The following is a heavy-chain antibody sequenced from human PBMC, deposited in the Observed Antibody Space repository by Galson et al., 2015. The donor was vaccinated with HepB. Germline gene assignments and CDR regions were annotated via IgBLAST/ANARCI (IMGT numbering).Heavy chain of an antibody. J-gene: IGHJ4*02. D-gene: IGHD3-10*01. V-gene: IGHV4-34*01. CDR2: INHSGST. CDR1: GGSFSGYY. CDR3: ARMGTYYYGSGSYSPFDC. Sequence: ETLSLTCAVYGGSFSGYYWSWIRQPPGKGLEWIGEINHSGSTNYNPSLKSRVTISVDTSKNQFSLKLSSVTAADTAVYYCARMGTYYYGSGSYSPFDCWGQGTLVTVSS.